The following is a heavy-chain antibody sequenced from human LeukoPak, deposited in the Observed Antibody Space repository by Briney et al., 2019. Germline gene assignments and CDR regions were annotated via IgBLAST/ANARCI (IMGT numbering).Heavy chain of an antibody. CDR2: ISSSSSYI. CDR3: ARGPSYSSGRYGGRNWFDP. J-gene: IGHJ5*02. Sequence: GGSLRLSCAASGFTFSSYSMNWVRQAPGKGLEWVSSISSSSSYIYYADPVKGRFTISRDNAKNSLYLQMNSLRAEDTAVYYCARGPSYSSGRYGGRNWFDPWGQGTLVTVSS. CDR1: GFTFSSYS. V-gene: IGHV3-21*01. D-gene: IGHD6-19*01.